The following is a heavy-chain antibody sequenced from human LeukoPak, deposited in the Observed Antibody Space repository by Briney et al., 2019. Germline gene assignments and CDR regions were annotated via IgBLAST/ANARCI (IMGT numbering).Heavy chain of an antibody. Sequence: GGSLRLSCAASGFTFSSYAMHWVRQAPGKGLEWVAVISYDGSNKYYADSVKGRFTISRDNSKNTLYLQMNSLRAEDTAVYYCAKDRHYDFWSGYYTFDYWGQGTLVTVSS. CDR2: ISYDGSNK. CDR1: GFTFSSYA. J-gene: IGHJ4*02. CDR3: AKDRHYDFWSGYYTFDY. D-gene: IGHD3-3*01. V-gene: IGHV3-30-3*01.